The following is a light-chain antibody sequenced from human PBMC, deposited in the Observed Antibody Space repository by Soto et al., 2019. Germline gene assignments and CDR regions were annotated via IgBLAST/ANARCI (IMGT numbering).Light chain of an antibody. CDR1: SSNIGDND. J-gene: IGLJ2*01. CDR3: AAWDDSLSAVV. CDR2: INN. Sequence: QSVLTQPPSASGTPGQRVTISCSGSSSNIGDNDVYWYHQLPGTAPKLVIQINNQRPSGVPDRFSGSKSGTSASLAISGLRSEDEADYYCAAWDDSLSAVVFGGGTKVTVL. V-gene: IGLV1-47*02.